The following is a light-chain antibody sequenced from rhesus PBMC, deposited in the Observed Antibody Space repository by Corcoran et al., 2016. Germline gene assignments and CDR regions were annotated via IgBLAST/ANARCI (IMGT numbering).Light chain of an antibody. Sequence: ETVVTQSPATLSLSPGERATLSCRASQSVGGFLAWYQQKPGQAPRLLIYGASSRATGNPDSSSGSGSGKEFTLTISSLEPEDVGVYYCKQRSSLWTFGQGTKVEIK. CDR1: QSVGGF. J-gene: IGKJ1*01. V-gene: IGKV3-24*04. CDR3: KQRSSLWT. CDR2: GAS.